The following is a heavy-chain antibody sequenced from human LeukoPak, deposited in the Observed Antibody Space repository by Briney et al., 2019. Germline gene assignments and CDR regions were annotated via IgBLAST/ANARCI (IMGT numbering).Heavy chain of an antibody. J-gene: IGHJ5*02. CDR1: GFTFDDYG. CDR2: INWNGGST. D-gene: IGHD5-18*01. V-gene: IGHV3-20*04. CDR3: TRMAQAAMVGGNWFDP. Sequence: PGGSLRLSCAASGFTFDDYGMSWVRQVPGKGLEWVSGINWNGGSTGYADSVKGRFTISRDSAKNSLYVQMNSLRAEDTAVYYCTRMAQAAMVGGNWFDPWGQGTLVTVSS.